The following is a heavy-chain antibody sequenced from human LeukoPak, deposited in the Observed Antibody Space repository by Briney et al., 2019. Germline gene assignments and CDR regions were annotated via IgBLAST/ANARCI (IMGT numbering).Heavy chain of an antibody. J-gene: IGHJ4*02. V-gene: IGHV1-2*02. CDR2: INPNSGGT. D-gene: IGHD1-1*01. CDR3: ARAVNWNDESDY. Sequence: EASVKVSCKASGYTFTGYYMHWVRQAPGQGLEWMGWINPNSGGTNYAQKFQGRVIMTRDTSISTAYMELSRLRSDDTAVYYCARAVNWNDESDYWGQGTLVTVSS. CDR1: GYTFTGYY.